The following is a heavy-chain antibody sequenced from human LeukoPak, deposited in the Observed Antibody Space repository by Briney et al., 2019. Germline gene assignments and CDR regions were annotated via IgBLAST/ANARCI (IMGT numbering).Heavy chain of an antibody. CDR3: AKSYYDSSGYRGDLEY. D-gene: IGHD3-22*01. V-gene: IGHV3-64*04. CDR2: ISSNGGST. J-gene: IGHJ4*02. Sequence: QPGGSLRLSCAASGFTFSSYAMHWVRQAPGKGLEYVSAISSNGGSTYYADSVKGRFTISRDNSKNTLYLQMNSLRAEDTAVYYCAKSYYDSSGYRGDLEYWGQGTLVTVSS. CDR1: GFTFSSYA.